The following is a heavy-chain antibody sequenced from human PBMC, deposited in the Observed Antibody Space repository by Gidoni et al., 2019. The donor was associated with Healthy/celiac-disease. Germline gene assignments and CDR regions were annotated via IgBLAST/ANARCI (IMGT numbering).Heavy chain of an antibody. CDR2: IYYSGST. V-gene: IGHV4-39*01. Sequence: QLQLQESGPGLVKPSETLSLTCTVSGGSISSSSYYWGCIRQPPGNGLEWIGSIYYSGSTYDNPSLKSRVTISVETSKNQFSLKLSSVTAADTAVYYCWNSGGGRFDYWGQGTLVTVSS. CDR3: WNSGGGRFDY. CDR1: GGSISSSSYY. D-gene: IGHD6-19*01. J-gene: IGHJ4*02.